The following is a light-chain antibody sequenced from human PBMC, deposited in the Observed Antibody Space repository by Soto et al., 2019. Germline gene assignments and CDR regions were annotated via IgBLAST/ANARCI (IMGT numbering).Light chain of an antibody. J-gene: IGKJ1*01. Sequence: EIVMTQSPATLSVSPGERATLSCRASQTLYNNLAWYQQKLGQAPRLLIYGASARATDIPARFSGSGSGTEFTLTISGLQSEDFAIYYCQHYNDYSWTFGHGTKVEIK. CDR1: QTLYNN. CDR3: QHYNDYSWT. CDR2: GAS. V-gene: IGKV3-15*01.